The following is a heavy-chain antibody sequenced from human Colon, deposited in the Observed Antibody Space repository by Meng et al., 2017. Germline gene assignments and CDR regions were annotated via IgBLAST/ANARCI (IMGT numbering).Heavy chain of an antibody. Sequence: GGSLRLSCAVSGFSFNGNYMSWVRQAPGKGLEWIAFIYSGCTKDYAASVKGRFTISRGNSENILYLQMHSLTPEDTAVYYCARGHHSCWYLFAFAIWGQGSMVTVSS. J-gene: IGHJ3*02. CDR1: GFSFNGNY. CDR3: ARGHHSCWYLFAFAI. V-gene: IGHV3-53*05. CDR2: IYSGCTK. D-gene: IGHD6-19*01.